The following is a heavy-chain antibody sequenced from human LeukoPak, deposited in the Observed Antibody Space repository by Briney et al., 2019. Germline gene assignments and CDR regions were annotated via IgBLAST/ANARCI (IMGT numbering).Heavy chain of an antibody. CDR3: ARARYYDTQYYFDY. D-gene: IGHD3-22*01. V-gene: IGHV3-33*01. Sequence: GRSLRLSCAASGFTFSSYGMHWVRQAPGKGLEWVAVIWYDGSNKYYADSVKGRFTISRDNSKNTLYLQMNSLRAEDTAVYYCARARYYDTQYYFDYWGQGTLVTVPS. CDR2: IWYDGSNK. CDR1: GFTFSSYG. J-gene: IGHJ4*02.